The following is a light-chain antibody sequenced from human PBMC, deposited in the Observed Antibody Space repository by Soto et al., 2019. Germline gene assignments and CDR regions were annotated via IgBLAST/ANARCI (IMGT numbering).Light chain of an antibody. CDR2: ATS. J-gene: IGKJ2*01. Sequence: DVQMTQSPSSVSASVGDRVTITCRASLVFRNWLGWYQQKPGKAPRLLIYATSTWESGVPSRFSGSRSGKNFTLTISGLQPEDFATYYCQQANSFTYTFGQGTKLEIK. CDR3: QQANSFTYT. CDR1: LVFRNW. V-gene: IGKV1-12*02.